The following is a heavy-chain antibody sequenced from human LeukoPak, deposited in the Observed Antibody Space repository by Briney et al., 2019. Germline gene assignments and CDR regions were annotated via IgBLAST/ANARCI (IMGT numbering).Heavy chain of an antibody. CDR3: ARGLPIFGVVIAGYYYGMDV. CDR2: INHSGST. D-gene: IGHD3-3*01. CDR1: GGSFSGYY. Sequence: PSETLSLTCAVYGGSFSGYYWSWIRQPPGKGLEWIGEINHSGSTNYNPSLKSRVTISVDTSKNQFSLKLSSVTAADTAVYYCARGLPIFGVVIAGYYYGMDVWGQGTTVTVSS. V-gene: IGHV4-34*01. J-gene: IGHJ6*02.